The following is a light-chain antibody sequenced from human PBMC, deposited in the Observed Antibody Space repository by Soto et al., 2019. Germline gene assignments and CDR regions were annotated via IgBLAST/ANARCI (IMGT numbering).Light chain of an antibody. CDR1: QDISNF. Sequence: DIQMTQSPSSLSASVGDRVTVTCQASQDISNFLNWYQQKPGRAPRLLIYDASNLETGVPSRFSGSGSGTHFTFTITSLQPEDFATYYCQQYDVLPFTFGPGT. CDR2: DAS. J-gene: IGKJ3*01. V-gene: IGKV1-33*01. CDR3: QQYDVLPFT.